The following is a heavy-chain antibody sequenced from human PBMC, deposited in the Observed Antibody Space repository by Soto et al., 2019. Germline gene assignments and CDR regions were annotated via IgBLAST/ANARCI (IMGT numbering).Heavy chain of an antibody. CDR3: AKERFLAAAGLDDAFDI. Sequence: QTGGSLRLSCAASGFTFDDYAMHWVRQAPGKGLEWVSGISWNSGSIGYADSVKGRFTISRDNAKNSLYLQMNSLRAEDTALYYCAKERFLAAAGLDDAFDIWGQGTMVTVSS. V-gene: IGHV3-9*01. J-gene: IGHJ3*02. CDR1: GFTFDDYA. CDR2: ISWNSGSI. D-gene: IGHD6-13*01.